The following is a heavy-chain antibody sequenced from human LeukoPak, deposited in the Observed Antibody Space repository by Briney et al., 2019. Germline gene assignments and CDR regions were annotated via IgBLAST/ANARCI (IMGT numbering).Heavy chain of an antibody. CDR2: ISSSSSTI. V-gene: IGHV3-48*01. J-gene: IGHJ4*02. D-gene: IGHD3-22*01. CDR3: ARTLMNYYDSSGYSDY. CDR1: GFTVSSNY. Sequence: GGSLRLSCAASGFTVSSNYMSWVRQAPGKGLEWVSYISSSSSTIYYADSVKGRFTISRDNAKNSLYLQMNSLRAEDTAVYYCARTLMNYYDSSGYSDYWGQGTLVTVSS.